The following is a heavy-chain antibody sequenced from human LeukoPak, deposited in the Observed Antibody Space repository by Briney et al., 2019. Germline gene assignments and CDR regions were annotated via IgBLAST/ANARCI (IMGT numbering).Heavy chain of an antibody. CDR2: ISYDGSNK. V-gene: IGHV3-30-3*01. CDR3: ARNLQLGYGMDV. Sequence: PGGSLRLSCAASGFTFSSYAMHWVRQAPGKGLEWVAVISYDGSNKYYPDSVKGRFTISRDNSKNTLYLQMNSLRAEDTAVYYCARNLQLGYGMDVWGQGTTVTVSS. CDR1: GFTFSSYA. D-gene: IGHD5-18*01. J-gene: IGHJ6*02.